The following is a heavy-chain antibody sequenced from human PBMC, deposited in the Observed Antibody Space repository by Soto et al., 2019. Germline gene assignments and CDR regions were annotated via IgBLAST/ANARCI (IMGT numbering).Heavy chain of an antibody. CDR2: ISWNSGSI. CDR1: GFTFDDYA. J-gene: IGHJ4*02. CDR3: ANRDN. V-gene: IGHV3-9*01. Sequence: GGSLRLSCAASGFTFDDYAMHWVRQAPGKGLEWVSGISWNSGSIGYADSVKGRFTISRDNAKNSLYLQMNSLRAEDTALYYCANRDNWGQGTLVTVYS. D-gene: IGHD2-15*01.